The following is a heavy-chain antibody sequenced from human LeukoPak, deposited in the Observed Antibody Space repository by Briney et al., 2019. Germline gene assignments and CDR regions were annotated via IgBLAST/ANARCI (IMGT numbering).Heavy chain of an antibody. CDR3: ARVRDGNTVDFDY. CDR1: GYTFTGYY. CDR2: INPNTGGT. D-gene: IGHD5-24*01. Sequence: GASVKVSCKASGYTFTGYYIHWVRQAPGQGPEWMGYINPNTGGTKYAQIFQDRVTMTRDTSISTAYMELSRLRSDDTAVYYCARVRDGNTVDFDYWGQGTLVTVSS. J-gene: IGHJ4*02. V-gene: IGHV1-2*02.